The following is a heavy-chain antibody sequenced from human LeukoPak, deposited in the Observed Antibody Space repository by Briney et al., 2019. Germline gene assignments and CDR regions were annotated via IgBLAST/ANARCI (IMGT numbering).Heavy chain of an antibody. J-gene: IGHJ4*02. Sequence: PGGSLRLSCAASGFTFSNAWMSWVRQAPGKGLEWVGRIKSKTEGGTTDYAAPVKGRFTISRDDSKNTLYLQMNSLKTEDTAVYYCTTIHYGDYWGQGTLVTVSS. V-gene: IGHV3-15*01. CDR2: IKSKTEGGTT. CDR3: TTIHYGDY. CDR1: GFTFSNAW.